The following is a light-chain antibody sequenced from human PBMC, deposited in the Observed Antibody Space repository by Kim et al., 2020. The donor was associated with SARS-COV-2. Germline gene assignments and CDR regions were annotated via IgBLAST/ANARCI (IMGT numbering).Light chain of an antibody. Sequence: SSELTQDPAVSVALGQTVRITCQGDSLRSYYASWYQQKPGQAPVLVIYGKNNRPSGIPDRFSGSSSGNTASLTITGAQAEDEADYYCNSRDSSGNHLGVFGGGTQLPVL. CDR2: GKN. CDR1: SLRSYY. CDR3: NSRDSSGNHLGV. J-gene: IGLJ3*02. V-gene: IGLV3-19*01.